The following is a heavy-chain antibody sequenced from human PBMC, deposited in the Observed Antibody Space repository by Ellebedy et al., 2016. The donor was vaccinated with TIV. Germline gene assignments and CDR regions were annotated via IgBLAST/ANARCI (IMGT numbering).Heavy chain of an antibody. CDR1: GFTVSSNY. CDR2: IYSGGST. D-gene: IGHD1-26*01. Sequence: GESLKISCAASGFTVSSNYMSWVRQAPGKGPERVSVIYSGGSTYYADSVKGRFTISRDNSKNTLYLQMNSLRAEDTAVYYCAREGSYYVYFDYWGQGTLVTVSS. CDR3: AREGSYYVYFDY. V-gene: IGHV3-53*01. J-gene: IGHJ4*02.